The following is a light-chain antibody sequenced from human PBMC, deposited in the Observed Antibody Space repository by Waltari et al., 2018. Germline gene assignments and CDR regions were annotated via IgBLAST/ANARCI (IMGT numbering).Light chain of an antibody. Sequence: QSVLTQPPSVSGAPGQRVTISCTGSSSNIGAAYDVHWYQQIPGTAPKLLIYRNTNRPSGVPDRFSGSIDSSSNSASLTISGLKTEDEPDYCCQSFDDNEKVFGGGTKVTVL. CDR3: QSFDDNEKV. J-gene: IGLJ3*02. CDR2: RNT. CDR1: SSNIGAAYD. V-gene: IGLV1-40*01.